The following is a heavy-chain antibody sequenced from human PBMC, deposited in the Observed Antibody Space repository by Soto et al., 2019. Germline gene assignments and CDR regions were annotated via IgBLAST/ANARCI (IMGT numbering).Heavy chain of an antibody. J-gene: IGHJ4*02. CDR2: IYHSGST. V-gene: IGHV4-34*01. CDR3: VGRLTSIYNYFDS. Sequence: SETLSLTCAVYGGSFSGYYWSWIRQPPGKGLEWIGEIYHSGSTNYNPSLKSRVTISVDTSKKQFSLKLSSVTAADTAIYYCVGRLTSIYNYFDSWGQGTQVTVSS. D-gene: IGHD2-8*01. CDR1: GGSFSGYY.